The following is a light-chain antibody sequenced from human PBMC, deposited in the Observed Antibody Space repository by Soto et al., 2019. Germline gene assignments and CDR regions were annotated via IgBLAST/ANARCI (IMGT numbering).Light chain of an antibody. CDR2: DAS. CDR3: QQYNNWPFIT. V-gene: IGKV3-11*01. J-gene: IGKJ5*01. Sequence: IVLTQSPATLSLSPVERATLSCRASQSVSSYLAWYQQTPGQAPRLLIYDASNRATGIPARFSGSGSGTDFTLTISRLEPEDFAVYYCQQYNNWPFITFGQGTRLEIK. CDR1: QSVSSY.